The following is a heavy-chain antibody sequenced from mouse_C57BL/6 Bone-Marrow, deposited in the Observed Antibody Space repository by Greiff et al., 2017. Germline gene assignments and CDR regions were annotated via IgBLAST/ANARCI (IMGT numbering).Heavy chain of an antibody. V-gene: IGHV1-55*01. CDR1: GYTFTSYW. D-gene: IGHD1-1*01. CDR3: HYYGSSYCWYFDV. CDR2: IYPGSGST. Sequence: VQLQQPGAELVKPGASVKMSCKASGYTFTSYWITWVKQRPGQGLEWIGDIYPGSGSTNYNEKFKSKATLTVDTSSSTAYMQLSSLTSEDSAVYYCHYYGSSYCWYFDVWGTGATVTVSS. J-gene: IGHJ1*03.